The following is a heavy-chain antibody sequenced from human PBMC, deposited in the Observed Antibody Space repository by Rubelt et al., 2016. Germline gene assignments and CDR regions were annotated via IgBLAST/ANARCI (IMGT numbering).Heavy chain of an antibody. CDR3: ARGVRGRVIAARGWFDP. CDR1: GGSISSSSYY. V-gene: IGHV4-39*07. CDR2: INHSGST. J-gene: IGHJ5*02. Sequence: QLQLQESGPGLVKPSETLSLTCTVSGGSISSSSYYWGWIRQPPGKGLEWIGEINHSGSTNYNPSLKCRVTISVDPSKNQFSLKLSSVTAADTAVYYCARGVRGRVIAARGWFDPWGQGTLVTVSS. D-gene: IGHD6-6*01.